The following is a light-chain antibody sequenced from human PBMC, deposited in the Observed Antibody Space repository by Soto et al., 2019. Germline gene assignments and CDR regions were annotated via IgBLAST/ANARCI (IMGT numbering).Light chain of an antibody. CDR2: DIS. J-gene: IGKJ5*01. Sequence: EIVLTQSPDTLSLSPGERATLSFRASQSIGGSLAWYQQKPGQAPRLLIYDISNRATGVPARFSGSGSETEFTLTIRSLEPEDFAVYYCQQRSNWLTFGQGTRLEIK. V-gene: IGKV3-11*01. CDR1: QSIGGS. CDR3: QQRSNWLT.